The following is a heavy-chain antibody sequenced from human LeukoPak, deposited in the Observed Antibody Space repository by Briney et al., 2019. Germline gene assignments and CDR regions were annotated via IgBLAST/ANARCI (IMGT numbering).Heavy chain of an antibody. Sequence: GGSLRLSCTASGFTFSNYWMHWVRQSPGKGLVWVSRIKTDGSSTDYADSVKGRFTISRDNAKNSLYLQMNSLRAEDTAVYYCARVHNFYGDYGRDYFDYWGQGTLVTVSS. V-gene: IGHV3-74*01. CDR1: GFTFSNYW. J-gene: IGHJ4*02. CDR3: ARVHNFYGDYGRDYFDY. CDR2: IKTDGSST. D-gene: IGHD4-17*01.